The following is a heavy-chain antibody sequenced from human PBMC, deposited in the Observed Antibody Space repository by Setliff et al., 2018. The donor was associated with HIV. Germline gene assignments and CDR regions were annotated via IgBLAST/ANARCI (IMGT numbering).Heavy chain of an antibody. CDR2: ISSSGTT. J-gene: IGHJ4*02. V-gene: IGHV4-4*09. CDR3: ARLGRAIDDGGSSLRLDF. CDR1: DDSFSNYD. Sequence: PSETLSLTCVVSDDSFSNYDWTWIRQSPGKALEWIGYISSSGTTHYNPSLRSRVTISMETSNTRFSLWLRSATAADTATYFCARLGRAIDDGGSSLRLDFWGQGMLVTVSS. D-gene: IGHD2-21*01.